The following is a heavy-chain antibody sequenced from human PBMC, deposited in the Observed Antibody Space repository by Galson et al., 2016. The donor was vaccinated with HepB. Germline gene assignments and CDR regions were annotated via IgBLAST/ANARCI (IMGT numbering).Heavy chain of an antibody. Sequence: SLRLSCAASGFTFNSYNMNWVRQAPGKGLEWVSYISGSASAIYYADSVKGRFTVSRDNAKNTLYLQMNSLRAEDTAVYYCARTYGSGSYRRDAFDIWGQGTMVTVSS. J-gene: IGHJ3*02. D-gene: IGHD3-10*01. CDR1: GFTFNSYN. CDR3: ARTYGSGSYRRDAFDI. V-gene: IGHV3-48*01. CDR2: ISGSASAI.